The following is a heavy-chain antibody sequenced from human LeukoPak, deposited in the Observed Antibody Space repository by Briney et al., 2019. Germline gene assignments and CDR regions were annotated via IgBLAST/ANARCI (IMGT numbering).Heavy chain of an antibody. Sequence: PSETLSLTCTVSGGSISSYYWSWIRQPPGKGLEWIGYIYYSESTNYNPSLKSRVTISVDTSKNQFSLKLSSVTAADTAVYYCARDTGSGSIHFDYWGQGTLVTVSS. CDR1: GGSISSYY. CDR3: ARDTGSGSIHFDY. V-gene: IGHV4-59*01. CDR2: IYYSEST. J-gene: IGHJ4*02. D-gene: IGHD6-19*01.